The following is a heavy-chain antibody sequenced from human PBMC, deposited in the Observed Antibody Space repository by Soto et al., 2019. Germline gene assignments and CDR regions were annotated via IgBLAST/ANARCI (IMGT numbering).Heavy chain of an antibody. J-gene: IGHJ3*02. CDR3: ARRYCSSSSCSDAFDI. Sequence: EVQLVESGGGLVKPGGSLRLSCAASGFIFSSYSINWVRQAPGKGLEWVSSISSSSTYIYYADSVMGRFTISRDNAKNSLYLQMNSLRAEDTAVYYCARRYCSSSSCSDAFDIWGQGTMVTVSS. CDR1: GFIFSSYS. D-gene: IGHD2-2*01. V-gene: IGHV3-21*01. CDR2: ISSSSTYI.